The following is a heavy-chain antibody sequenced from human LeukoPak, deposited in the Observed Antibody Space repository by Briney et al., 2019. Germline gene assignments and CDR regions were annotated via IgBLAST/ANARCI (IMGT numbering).Heavy chain of an antibody. CDR3: ARHYTRDEYPKYFDY. V-gene: IGHV4-4*02. Sequence: SGTLSLTSAVSGGSISSNNWWSWVRQPPGKGLEWIGEVYHSGGTSYNPSLTSRVTISVDKSKNQFSLNLGSVTAADTAVYYCARHYTRDEYPKYFDYWGQGALVTVSS. D-gene: IGHD3-3*01. J-gene: IGHJ4*02. CDR2: VYHSGGT. CDR1: GGSISSNNW.